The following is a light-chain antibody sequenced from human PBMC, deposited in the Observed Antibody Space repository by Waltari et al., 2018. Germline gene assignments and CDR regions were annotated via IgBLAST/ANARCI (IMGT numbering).Light chain of an antibody. CDR3: QQYDTYPWT. CDR2: KAS. Sequence: TCRASQNSKSGLTWYQQKPGKAPNLLIDKASSLQSGVPSRFSGSGSGTEFALTINSLQPDDFATYYCQQYDTYPWTFGHGTKVEIK. CDR1: QNSKSG. V-gene: IGKV1-5*03. J-gene: IGKJ1*01.